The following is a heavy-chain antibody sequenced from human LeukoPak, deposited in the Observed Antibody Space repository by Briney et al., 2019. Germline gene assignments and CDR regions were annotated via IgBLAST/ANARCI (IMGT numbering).Heavy chain of an antibody. D-gene: IGHD6-19*01. J-gene: IGHJ4*02. Sequence: GGSLRPSCAASGFTFSDYYMSWIRQAPGKGLEWVSYISSSGSTIYYADSVKGRFTISRDNAKNSLYLQMNSLRAEDTAVYYCARSPGSGWSRVDYWGQGTLVTVSS. CDR2: ISSSGSTI. CDR1: GFTFSDYY. CDR3: ARSPGSGWSRVDY. V-gene: IGHV3-11*01.